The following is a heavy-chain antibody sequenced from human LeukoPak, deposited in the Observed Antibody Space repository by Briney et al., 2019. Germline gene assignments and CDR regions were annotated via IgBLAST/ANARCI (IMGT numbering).Heavy chain of an antibody. D-gene: IGHD3-22*01. CDR3: ARYYDGSGYYAASFDH. CDR1: GGSISSSSYC. J-gene: IGHJ5*02. Sequence: SETLSLTCTVSGGSISSSSYCWGWIRQPPGKGLEWIGTIFYSGTTYYNPSLKSRVTISVDTSKNQFSLKLSSVIAADTAVYYCARYYDGSGYYAASFDHWGQGTLVTVSS. V-gene: IGHV4-39*01. CDR2: IFYSGTT.